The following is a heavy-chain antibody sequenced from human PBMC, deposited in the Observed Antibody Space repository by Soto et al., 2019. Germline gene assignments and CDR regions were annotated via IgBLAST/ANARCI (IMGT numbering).Heavy chain of an antibody. J-gene: IGHJ4*02. CDR1: GFSLPTDRVG. V-gene: IGHV2-5*02. D-gene: IGHD1-26*01. Sequence: QITLKESGPTLVKPTQTLTLTCTFSGFSLPTDRVGVGWIRQPPGKALEWLAVIYWDDTKTYRPSLKSRLTITNDTSKNQVDLTMTAMDHVDTATYYCAHDYCGRGIYGGQGTLVTVSS. CDR3: AHDYCGRGIY. CDR2: IYWDDTK.